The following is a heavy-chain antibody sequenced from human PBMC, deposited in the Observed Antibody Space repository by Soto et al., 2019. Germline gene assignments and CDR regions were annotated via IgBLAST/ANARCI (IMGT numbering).Heavy chain of an antibody. J-gene: IGHJ6*03. CDR1: GFTFSSYW. V-gene: IGHV3-74*01. Sequence: EVQLVESGGGLVQPGGSLRLSCAASGFTFSSYWMHWVRQAPGKGLVWVSRINSDGSSTSYADSVKGRFTISRDNAKNTLYLHMNSLRAEGTAVYYCASLRGDRYSSSSGYYYRDVWGKGTTVTVS. D-gene: IGHD6-6*01. CDR2: INSDGSST. CDR3: ASLRGDRYSSSSGYYYRDV.